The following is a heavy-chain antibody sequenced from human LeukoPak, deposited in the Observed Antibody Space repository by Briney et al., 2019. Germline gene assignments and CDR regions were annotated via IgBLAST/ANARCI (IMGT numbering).Heavy chain of an antibody. CDR2: INHSGST. D-gene: IGHD5-24*01. CDR3: ARAGEDGYNFVALDY. CDR1: GGSFSGYY. J-gene: IGHJ4*02. Sequence: SETLSLTCAVYGGSFSGYYWSWIRQPPGKGLEWIGEINHSGSTNYNPSLKSRVTISVDTSKNQFSLKLSSVTAADTAVYYCARAGEDGYNFVALDYWGQGTLVTVSS. V-gene: IGHV4-34*01.